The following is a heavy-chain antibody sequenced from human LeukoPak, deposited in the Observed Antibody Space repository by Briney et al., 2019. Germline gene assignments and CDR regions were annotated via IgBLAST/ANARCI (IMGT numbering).Heavy chain of an antibody. J-gene: IGHJ4*02. Sequence: PSETLSLTCAVYGGSFSGYYWSWIRQPPGKGLEWVSGISGSGGSTYYADSVKGRFTISRDNSKNTLYLQMNSLRAEDTAVYYCAKYGEYSYGYVDYWGQGTLVTVSS. V-gene: IGHV3-23*01. D-gene: IGHD5-18*01. CDR1: GGSFSGYY. CDR3: AKYGEYSYGYVDY. CDR2: ISGSGGST.